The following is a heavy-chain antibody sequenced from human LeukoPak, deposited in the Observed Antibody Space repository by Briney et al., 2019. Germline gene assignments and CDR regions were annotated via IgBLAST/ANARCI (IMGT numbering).Heavy chain of an antibody. V-gene: IGHV3-9*01. D-gene: IGHD3-22*01. CDR2: ISWNSGSI. Sequence: PGGSLRLSSAASGFTFDDYAMHWVRQAPGKGLEWVSGISWNSGSIGYADSVKGRFTISRDNAKNSLYLQMNSLRAEDTALYYCAKDTIADDRSGYFHDYYFDYWGQGTLVTVSS. CDR3: AKDTIADDRSGYFHDYYFDY. CDR1: GFTFDDYA. J-gene: IGHJ4*02.